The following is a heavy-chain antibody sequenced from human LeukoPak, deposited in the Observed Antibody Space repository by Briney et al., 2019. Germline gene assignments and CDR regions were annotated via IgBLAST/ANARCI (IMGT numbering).Heavy chain of an antibody. Sequence: GASVKVSCKASGYTFTSYDINWVRQATGQGLEWMGWMTPNSGNTGYAQKFQGGVTITRNTSISTAYMELSSLRSEDTAVYYCARGIYDSSGPQTYYFDYWGQGTLVTVSS. D-gene: IGHD3-22*01. CDR1: GYTFTSYD. J-gene: IGHJ4*02. CDR2: MTPNSGNT. V-gene: IGHV1-8*03. CDR3: ARGIYDSSGPQTYYFDY.